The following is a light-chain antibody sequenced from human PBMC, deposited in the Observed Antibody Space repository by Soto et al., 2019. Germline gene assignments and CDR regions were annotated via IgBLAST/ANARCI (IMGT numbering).Light chain of an antibody. Sequence: EIVLTQSPGTLSLSPGERATLSCRASQSVSSSYSAWYEQKPGQAPRLLIYGASSRATVIPDRFSGSGSGTDFTLTISRLEPEDFAVYYCQQYGSSPPWTFGQGTKVEIK. CDR1: QSVSSSY. J-gene: IGKJ1*01. CDR2: GAS. CDR3: QQYGSSPPWT. V-gene: IGKV3-20*01.